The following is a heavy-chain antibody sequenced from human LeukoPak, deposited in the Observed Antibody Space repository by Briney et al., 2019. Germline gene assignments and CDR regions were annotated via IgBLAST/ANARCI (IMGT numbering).Heavy chain of an antibody. D-gene: IGHD5-12*01. V-gene: IGHV4-34*01. CDR1: GGPFSGYT. J-gene: IGHJ4*02. Sequence: PSETLSLTCGVYGGPFSGYTWSWIRQPPGKGLEWIGEINHSGSTYYNPSLKSRVTISVDTSKNQFSLKLSSVTAADTAVYYCARGRYSGSGYWGQGTLVTVSS. CDR2: INHSGST. CDR3: ARGRYSGSGY.